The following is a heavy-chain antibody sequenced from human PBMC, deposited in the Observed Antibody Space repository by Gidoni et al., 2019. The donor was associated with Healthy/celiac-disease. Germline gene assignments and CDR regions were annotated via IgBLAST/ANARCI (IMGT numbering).Heavy chain of an antibody. J-gene: IGHJ4*02. V-gene: IGHV3-30-3*01. Sequence: VQLVESGRGVVQPVRSLRISCAASRFTLSSSAMHWVRQAPGKGLEWVAVISYDGSNKYYADSGKGRFTISRDNSKNTLYLQMNSLRAEDTAVYYCARAPKGHCSSTSCYGPTIFWGQGTLVTVSS. CDR2: ISYDGSNK. CDR1: RFTLSSSA. CDR3: ARAPKGHCSSTSCYGPTIF. D-gene: IGHD2-2*01.